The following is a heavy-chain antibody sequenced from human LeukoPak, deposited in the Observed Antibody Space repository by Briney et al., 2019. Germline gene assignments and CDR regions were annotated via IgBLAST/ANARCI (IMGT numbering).Heavy chain of an antibody. Sequence: PGGSLRLSCAVSGLTFSSHAMHWVRQAPGKGLEWVAVISQDGSDRHYTDSVKGRFTISRDNAKNTLYLQMNSLRVEDTAVYYCARGRPHGNDYWGQGTLVTVSS. CDR1: GLTFSSHA. J-gene: IGHJ4*02. CDR3: ARGRPHGNDY. D-gene: IGHD4-23*01. V-gene: IGHV3-30-3*01. CDR2: ISQDGSDR.